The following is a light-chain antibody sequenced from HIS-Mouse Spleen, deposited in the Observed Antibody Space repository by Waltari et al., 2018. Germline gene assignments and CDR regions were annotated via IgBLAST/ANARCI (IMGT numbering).Light chain of an antibody. CDR1: QSVSSY. CDR3: QQRSNWLS. J-gene: IGKJ3*01. CDR2: DAS. Sequence: EIVLTQSPATLSLSPGERATLSCSASQSVSSYLAWYQQKPGQAPRLLIYDASNRATGIPARFSGSGSGTDFTLTISSLEPEDFAVYYCQQRSNWLSFGPGTKVDIK. V-gene: IGKV3-11*01.